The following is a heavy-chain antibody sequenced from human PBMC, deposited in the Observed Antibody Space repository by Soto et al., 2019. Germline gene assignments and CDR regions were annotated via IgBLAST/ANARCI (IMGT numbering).Heavy chain of an antibody. CDR1: GFTFSRYS. CDR3: ARGGYTYYYHGMDV. D-gene: IGHD6-13*01. Sequence: EVQLVESGGGLVKPGGSLRLSCAASGFTFSRYSMNWVRQAPGKGLEWVSSISSTSGFIYYADSVKGRFTISRDNAKNSLYVQMNNLRAEDTAVYYCARGGYTYYYHGMDVWGQGTTVTVSS. J-gene: IGHJ6*02. CDR2: ISSTSGFI. V-gene: IGHV3-21*01.